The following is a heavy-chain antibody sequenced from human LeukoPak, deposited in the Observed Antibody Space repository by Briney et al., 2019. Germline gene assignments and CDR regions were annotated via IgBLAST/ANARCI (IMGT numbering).Heavy chain of an antibody. CDR2: IIPILGIA. V-gene: IGHV1-69*04. CDR3: ARDRAPVVPAAIRYYYYYMDV. Sequence: SVKVSCKASGGTFSSYTISWVRQAPGQGLEWMGRIIPILGIANYAQKFQGRVTITADKSTSTAYMELSSLRSEDTAVYYCARDRAPVVPAAIRYYYYYMDVWGKGTTVTVSS. CDR1: GGTFSSYT. J-gene: IGHJ6*03. D-gene: IGHD2-2*02.